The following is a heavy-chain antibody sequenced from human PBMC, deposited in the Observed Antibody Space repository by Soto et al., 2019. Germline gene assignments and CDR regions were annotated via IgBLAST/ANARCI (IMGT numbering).Heavy chain of an antibody. CDR1: GYTLTELS. CDR2: FDPEDGET. Sequence: ASVKVSCKVSGYTLTELSMHWVRQAPGKGLEWMGGFDPEDGETIYAQKFQGRVTMTEDTSTDTAYMELSSLRSEDTAVYYCATVWSSGWYPWGLYNWFDPWGQGTLVTVSS. J-gene: IGHJ5*02. V-gene: IGHV1-24*01. CDR3: ATVWSSGWYPWGLYNWFDP. D-gene: IGHD6-19*01.